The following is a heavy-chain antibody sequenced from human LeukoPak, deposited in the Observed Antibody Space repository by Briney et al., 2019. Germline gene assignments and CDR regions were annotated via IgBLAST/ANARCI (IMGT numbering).Heavy chain of an antibody. Sequence: AGGSLRLSCAASGFTFSSYWMHWVRQAPGKGLVWVSRIHSDGSSTSYADSVRGRFTISRDDAKSTLYLQVNSLRAEDTAVYYCARSGWPYYFDYWGRGTLVTVSS. J-gene: IGHJ4*02. CDR1: GFTFSSYW. V-gene: IGHV3-74*01. D-gene: IGHD3-22*01. CDR2: IHSDGSST. CDR3: ARSGWPYYFDY.